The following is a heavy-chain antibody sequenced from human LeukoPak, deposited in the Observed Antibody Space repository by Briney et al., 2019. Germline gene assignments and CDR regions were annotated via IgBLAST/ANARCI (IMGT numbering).Heavy chain of an antibody. CDR1: GFTFSSYA. D-gene: IGHD2-2*01. Sequence: GGSLRLSCAASGFTFSSYAMSWVRQAPGKGLEWVSAISGSGGSTYYADSVKGRFTISRDNSKNTLYLQMNSLRAEDTAVYYCAKDRGLGYCSSTSCFGGLDYWGQGTLVTVSS. CDR2: ISGSGGST. V-gene: IGHV3-23*01. J-gene: IGHJ4*02. CDR3: AKDRGLGYCSSTSCFGGLDY.